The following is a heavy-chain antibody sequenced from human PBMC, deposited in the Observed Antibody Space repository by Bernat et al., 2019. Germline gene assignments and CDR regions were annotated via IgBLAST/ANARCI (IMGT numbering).Heavy chain of an antibody. CDR2: INGGTSHT. J-gene: IGHJ4*02. CDR1: GYTFANYA. Sequence: QVQLVQSGAEVRKPGASVRVSCKTSGYTFANYAIHWVRQAPGQRLEWMGWINGGTSHTRDEQKFQGRFTITRDTAASTVYIDLSSLRSDDTAVYYCARSIDPAPGWEGRFDYWGQGTQVTVSS. V-gene: IGHV1-3*01. CDR3: ARSIDPAPGWEGRFDY. D-gene: IGHD1-26*01.